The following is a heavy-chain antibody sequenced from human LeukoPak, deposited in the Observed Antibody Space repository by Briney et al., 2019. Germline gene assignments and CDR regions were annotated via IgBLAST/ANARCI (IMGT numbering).Heavy chain of an antibody. J-gene: IGHJ6*02. V-gene: IGHV1-69*04. CDR2: INPFRVIV. CDR1: GGTFSTYA. CDR3: ARDLDSYYFYGMDV. Sequence: VKVSCKASGGTFSTYAISWVRQAPGQGLEWMGRINPFRVIVNYAQKFQGRVTITADRSTNTAYMELSSLRFEDTAVYYCARDLDSYYFYGMDVWGQGTTVTVSS.